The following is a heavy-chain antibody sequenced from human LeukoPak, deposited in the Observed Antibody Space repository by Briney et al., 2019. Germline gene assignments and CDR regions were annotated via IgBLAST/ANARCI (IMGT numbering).Heavy chain of an antibody. CDR1: DGSVSPYY. J-gene: IGHJ5*02. V-gene: IGHV4-59*08. CDR2: IYYSGST. Sequence: SETLSLTCTVSDGSVSPYYWSWVRQPPGKGLEWIGYIYYSGSTNYNPSLKSRVTISVDTSKNQFSLKLSSVTAADTAVYYCASLHGYGSGRPWGQGTLVTVSS. D-gene: IGHD3-10*01. CDR3: ASLHGYGSGRP.